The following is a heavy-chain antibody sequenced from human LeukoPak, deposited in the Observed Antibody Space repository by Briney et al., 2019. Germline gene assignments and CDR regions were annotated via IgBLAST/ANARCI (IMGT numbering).Heavy chain of an antibody. CDR3: SRALSNTVRGVGDY. CDR2: MSSDGSST. CDR1: GFTFSDYW. V-gene: IGHV3-74*01. Sequence: GGSLRLSCAVSGFTFSDYWMNWVRQVPGKGLMWVSRMSSDGSSTNYADSVKGRFTISRDNAKNTLYLQMNSLRVEDTAVYYCSRALSNTVRGVGDYWGQGTLVTVSS. J-gene: IGHJ4*02. D-gene: IGHD3-10*01.